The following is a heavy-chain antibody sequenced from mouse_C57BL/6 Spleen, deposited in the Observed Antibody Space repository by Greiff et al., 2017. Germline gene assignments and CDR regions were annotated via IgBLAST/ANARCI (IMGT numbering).Heavy chain of an antibody. V-gene: IGHV1-69*01. J-gene: IGHJ2*01. D-gene: IGHD5-1*01. Sequence: QVKLQQPGAELVMPGASVKLSCKASGYTFTSYWMHWVKQRPGQGLEWIGEIDPSDSYTNYNQKFKGKSTLTVDKSSSTAYMQLSSLTSEDSAVYYCARSSNYFDYWGQGTTLTVSS. CDR2: IDPSDSYT. CDR1: GYTFTSYW. CDR3: ARSSNYFDY.